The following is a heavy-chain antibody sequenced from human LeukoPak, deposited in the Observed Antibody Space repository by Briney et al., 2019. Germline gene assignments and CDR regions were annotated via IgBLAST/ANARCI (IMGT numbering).Heavy chain of an antibody. D-gene: IGHD3-16*01. Sequence: SETLSLTCTVSGGSISSSSSYWGWIRQPPGKGLEWIGYIYYSGSANYNPSLKSRVTISIDTSKNQFSLKVSSVTAADTAVYYCAREPTLGGMSNWFDPWGQGTLVTVSS. CDR3: AREPTLGGMSNWFDP. J-gene: IGHJ5*02. CDR2: IYYSGSA. V-gene: IGHV4-61*01. CDR1: GGSISSSSSY.